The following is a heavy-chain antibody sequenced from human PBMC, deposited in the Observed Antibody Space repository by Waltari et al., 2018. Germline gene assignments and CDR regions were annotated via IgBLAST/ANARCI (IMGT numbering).Heavy chain of an antibody. CDR2: IYHSGST. CDR1: GSSISSGYY. J-gene: IGHJ4*02. CDR3: ARDPSQAMTGYYILFDY. Sequence: QVQLQESGPGLVKPSETLSLTCAVSGSSISSGYYWGWTRQPPGKGLEWIGSIYHSGSTYYNPSLKSRVTISVDTSKNQFSLKLSSVTAADTAVYYCARDPSQAMTGYYILFDYWGQGTLVTVSS. D-gene: IGHD3-9*01. V-gene: IGHV4-38-2*02.